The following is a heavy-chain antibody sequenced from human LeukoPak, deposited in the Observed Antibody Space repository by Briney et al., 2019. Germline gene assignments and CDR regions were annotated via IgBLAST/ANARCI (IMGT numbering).Heavy chain of an antibody. CDR3: AKGVSSVIPATRVADY. D-gene: IGHD2-2*01. CDR2: ISGGGGT. J-gene: IGHJ4*02. CDR1: GFIFNTHG. Sequence: TGGTLRLSCAASGFIFNTHGMYWVRQAPGKGLEWVSTISGGGGTYYADSVKGRFTISRDNSKNTLYLQMNSLRADDTAVYYCAKGVSSVIPATRVADYWGQGTLVTVSS. V-gene: IGHV3-23*01.